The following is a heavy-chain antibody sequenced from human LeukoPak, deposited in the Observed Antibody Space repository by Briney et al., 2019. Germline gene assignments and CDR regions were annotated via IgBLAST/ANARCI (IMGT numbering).Heavy chain of an antibody. D-gene: IGHD2-15*01. Sequence: GASVKVSCKASGYTFTRYYIHWVRQAPGQGLEWMGWINPQSGGTGFAQKYQARVTMTRDTSIKTAYMELSSLRSGDTAVYFCARDPGYFVDSTVITPYYHMGVWGKGTAVTVSS. V-gene: IGHV1-2*02. CDR3: ARDPGYFVDSTVITPYYHMGV. J-gene: IGHJ6*03. CDR1: GYTFTRYY. CDR2: INPQSGGT.